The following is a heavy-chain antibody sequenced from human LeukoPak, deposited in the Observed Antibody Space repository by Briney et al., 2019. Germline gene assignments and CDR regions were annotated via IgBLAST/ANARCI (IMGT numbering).Heavy chain of an antibody. CDR1: GYTFTGYY. Sequence: GASVKVSCKASGYTFTGYYMHWVRQAPGQGLEWMGWINPNSGGTNYAQKFQGRVTMTRDTSISTAYMELSRLRSDDTAVYYCARVGYYDSSGYYAKTHKKPFDYWGQGTLVTVSS. J-gene: IGHJ4*02. CDR3: ARVGYYDSSGYYAKTHKKPFDY. V-gene: IGHV1-2*02. D-gene: IGHD3-22*01. CDR2: INPNSGGT.